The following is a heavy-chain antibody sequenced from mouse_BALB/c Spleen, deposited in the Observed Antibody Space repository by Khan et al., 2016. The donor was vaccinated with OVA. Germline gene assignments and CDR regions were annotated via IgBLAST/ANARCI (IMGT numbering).Heavy chain of an antibody. Sequence: QVQLKESGPGLVAPSQSLSITCTVSGFSLTTYGVHWVRQPPGKGLEWLVVIWSDGSTNYNSVLKSRLSISKDNSKSQVFLKMNSLQTDYTAMYYCARWFDGYSSLYAMDYWGQGTSVTVSS. V-gene: IGHV2-6*02. CDR2: IWSDGST. J-gene: IGHJ4*01. CDR3: ARWFDGYSSLYAMDY. CDR1: GFSLTTYG. D-gene: IGHD2-3*01.